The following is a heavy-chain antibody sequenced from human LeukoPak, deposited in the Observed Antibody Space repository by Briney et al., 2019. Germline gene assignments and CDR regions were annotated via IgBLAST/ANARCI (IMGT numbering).Heavy chain of an antibody. CDR1: GFSLSRNG. Sequence: GGSLRLSCATSGFSLSRNGMHWVRQAPGKGLVWVSRINSDGSSTSYADSVKGRFTISRDNAKNTLYLQMNSLRAEDTAVYYCAREELVTFDYWGQGTLVTVSS. V-gene: IGHV3-74*01. J-gene: IGHJ4*02. CDR3: AREELVTFDY. D-gene: IGHD3-9*01. CDR2: INSDGSST.